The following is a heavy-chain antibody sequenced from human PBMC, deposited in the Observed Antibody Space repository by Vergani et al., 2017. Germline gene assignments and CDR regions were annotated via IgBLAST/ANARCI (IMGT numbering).Heavy chain of an antibody. V-gene: IGHV4-39*01. CDR3: ASGKYYSGSTSHFRGRYFDV. CDR2: IYNSGNG. CDR1: GDSIISRSYY. D-gene: IGHD3-10*01. Sequence: QMPLQASGPGLVKASETLSLTCTVSGDSIISRSYYWGWIRQPPGKGLEWIGSIYNSGNGDSSSSLKSRVTISADTSKNQFSLRLTSVTAADTAVYYCASGKYYSGSTSHFRGRYFDVWGRGTLVTVPS. J-gene: IGHJ2*01.